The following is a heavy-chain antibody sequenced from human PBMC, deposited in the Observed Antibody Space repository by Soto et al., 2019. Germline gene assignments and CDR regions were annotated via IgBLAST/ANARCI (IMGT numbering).Heavy chain of an antibody. CDR3: ASVSYCSSISCYESFDY. D-gene: IGHD2-2*01. J-gene: IGHJ4*02. Sequence: ASVKVSCTASGDTFSIYDINWVRQATGQGLEWMGWMNPNSGNTGYAQKFQGRVTMTRNTSISTAYMELSGLRSEDTAVYYCASVSYCSSISCYESFDYWGQGTQVTVSS. CDR1: GDTFSIYD. CDR2: MNPNSGNT. V-gene: IGHV1-8*01.